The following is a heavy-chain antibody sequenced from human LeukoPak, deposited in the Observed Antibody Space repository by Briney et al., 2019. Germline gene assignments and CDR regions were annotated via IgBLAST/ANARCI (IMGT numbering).Heavy chain of an antibody. Sequence: PSETLSLTCTVSGGSINSYYWSWIRQPPGKGLERIGYVYQTGSTDYNPSLKSRVTISVDTSKNQFSLRLTSVTAADTAVYYCARGSYNDMSRALDYWGQGTLVTVSS. V-gene: IGHV4-59*01. J-gene: IGHJ4*02. CDR3: ARGSYNDMSRALDY. CDR2: VYQTGST. CDR1: GGSINSYY. D-gene: IGHD3-9*01.